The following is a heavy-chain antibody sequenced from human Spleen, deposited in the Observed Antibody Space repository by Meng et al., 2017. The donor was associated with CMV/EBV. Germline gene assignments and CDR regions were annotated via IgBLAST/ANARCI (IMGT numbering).Heavy chain of an antibody. Sequence: GGPLRLSCAASGFTFSSYSMNWVRQAPGKGLEWVSSISSSSSYIYYADSVKGRFTISRDNAKNSLYLQMNSLRAEDTAVYYCARDLFIAARPEEDYWGQGTLVTVSS. CDR1: GFTFSSYS. CDR2: ISSSSSYI. V-gene: IGHV3-21*01. CDR3: ARDLFIAARPEEDY. D-gene: IGHD6-6*01. J-gene: IGHJ4*02.